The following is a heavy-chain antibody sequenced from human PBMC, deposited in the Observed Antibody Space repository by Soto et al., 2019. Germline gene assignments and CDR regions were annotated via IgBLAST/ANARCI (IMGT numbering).Heavy chain of an antibody. CDR1: GGTIRSYG. J-gene: IGHJ4*02. D-gene: IGHD2-21*01. CDR2: IWYDGNRI. Sequence: GGSQRLSCAAAGGTIRSYGMHRVRQATGKGLEWVAVIWYDGNRISYVDSVKGRCTISRDNAKNTFYMEMNSARVEDTAVYYCVRGDGDRYDGHGYLGRHWGQGSLVTVSS. CDR3: VRGDGDRYDGHGYLGRH. V-gene: IGHV3-33*03.